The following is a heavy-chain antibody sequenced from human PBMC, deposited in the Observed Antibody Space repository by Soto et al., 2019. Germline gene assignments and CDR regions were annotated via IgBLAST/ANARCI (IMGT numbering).Heavy chain of an antibody. CDR2: IFHTGSA. Sequence: SETLSLTCTVSGDSVSSGGYYWTWIRQRPGKGLEWIGYIFHTGSAYYSPSLKTRLSLSIDTSRGQFSLRLTSVTAADTAVYYCARDRGVVVAGPHFDYWGQETLVTVSS. CDR1: GDSVSSGGYY. J-gene: IGHJ4*02. CDR3: ARDRGVVVAGPHFDY. V-gene: IGHV4-30-4*01. D-gene: IGHD2-15*01.